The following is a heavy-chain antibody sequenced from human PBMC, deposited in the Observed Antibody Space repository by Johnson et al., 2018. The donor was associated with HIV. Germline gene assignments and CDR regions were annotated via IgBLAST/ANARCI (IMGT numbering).Heavy chain of an antibody. CDR2: IKQDGSEK. Sequence: VKLVESGGGLVQPGGSLRLSCAASGFTFSSYWMSWVRQAPGKGLEWVANIKQDGSEKYYVDSVKGRFTISRDNAKNSLYLQMNSLRAEDTAVYYCARGGIVATDAFDIWGQGTMVTVSS. J-gene: IGHJ3*02. D-gene: IGHD5-12*01. CDR1: GFTFSSYW. CDR3: ARGGIVATDAFDI. V-gene: IGHV3-7*01.